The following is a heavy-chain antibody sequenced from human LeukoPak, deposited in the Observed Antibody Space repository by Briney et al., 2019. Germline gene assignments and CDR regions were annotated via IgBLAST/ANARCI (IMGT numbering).Heavy chain of an antibody. CDR2: ISYDGSNK. J-gene: IGHJ4*02. Sequence: PGGSLRLSCAASGFTFSSYGMHWVRQAPGKGLEWVAVISYDGSNKYYADSVKGRFTISRDNSKNTLYLQMNSLRAEDTAVYYCAKGDVTTDYFDYWGQGTLVTVSS. CDR3: AKGDVTTDYFDY. V-gene: IGHV3-30*18. D-gene: IGHD1-1*01. CDR1: GFTFSSYG.